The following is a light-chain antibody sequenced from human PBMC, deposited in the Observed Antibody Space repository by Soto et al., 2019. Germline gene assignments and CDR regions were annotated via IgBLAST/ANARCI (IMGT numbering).Light chain of an antibody. CDR2: DVS. CDR3: SSYTSGSTLV. J-gene: IGLJ1*01. Sequence: QSALTQPASVSGSPGQSITISCTGTSSDVGGYNYVSWYQQHPGKAPKLMIYDVSNRPSGVSNRFSGSKSGNTASLTISGLQAEDEADYSCSSYTSGSTLVFGTGTKLTVL. V-gene: IGLV2-14*01. CDR1: SSDVGGYNY.